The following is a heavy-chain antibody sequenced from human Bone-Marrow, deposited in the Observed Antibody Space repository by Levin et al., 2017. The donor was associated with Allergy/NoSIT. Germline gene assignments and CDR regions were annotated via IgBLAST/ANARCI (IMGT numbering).Heavy chain of an antibody. D-gene: IGHD3-9*01. CDR2: ISSSGGNT. J-gene: IGHJ4*02. V-gene: IGHV3-23*01. CDR3: AKIPYYDILTGYYIGNYYFDY. CDR1: GFTFSSYA. Sequence: GGSLRLSCEASGFTFSSYAMNWVRQAPGKGLEWVSGISSSGGNTYYADSVKGRFTISRDNSKNTLYLQMNSLRAEDTAVYYCAKIPYYDILTGYYIGNYYFDYWGQGTLVTVSS.